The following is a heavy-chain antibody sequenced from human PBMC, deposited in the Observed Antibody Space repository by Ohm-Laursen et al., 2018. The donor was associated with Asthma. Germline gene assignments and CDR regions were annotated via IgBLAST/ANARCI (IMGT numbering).Heavy chain of an antibody. CDR3: ARDTVGYGPNFDY. J-gene: IGHJ4*02. CDR2: IYYSGST. V-gene: IGHV4-30-4*01. CDR1: GGSISSGDYY. Sequence: TLSLTCTVSGGSISSGDYYWSWIRQPPGKGLEWIGYIYYSGSTYYNPSLKSRVTISVDTSKNQFSLKLSSVTAADTAVYYCARDTVGYGPNFDYWGQGTLVTVSS. D-gene: IGHD5-12*01.